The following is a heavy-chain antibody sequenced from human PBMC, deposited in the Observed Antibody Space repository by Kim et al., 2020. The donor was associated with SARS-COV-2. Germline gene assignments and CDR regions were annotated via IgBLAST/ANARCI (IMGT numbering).Heavy chain of an antibody. V-gene: IGHV3-23*01. J-gene: IGHJ4*02. CDR3: AKDLISYYGSGNYFDY. D-gene: IGHD3-10*01. CDR1: GFTFTNYG. CDR2: ISPSGGST. Sequence: GGSLRLSCTASGFTFTNYGMSWVRQAPGKGLEWVSTISPSGGSTKYADSVKGRFTISRDNSKNTLYLQMNSLSPEDTAVYYCAKDLISYYGSGNYFDYWGQGTLVTVSS.